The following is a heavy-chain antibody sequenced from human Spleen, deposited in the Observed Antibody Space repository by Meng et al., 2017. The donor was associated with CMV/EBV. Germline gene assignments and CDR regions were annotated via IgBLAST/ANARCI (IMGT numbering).Heavy chain of an antibody. V-gene: IGHV3-21*03. CDR2: ISNSGTYI. D-gene: IGHD2-2*01. J-gene: IGHJ4*02. CDR1: KFDFSIYT. CDR3: TRAGDIVVVPAATGAADY. Sequence: GESLKISCAASKFDFSIYTMNWVRQAPGKGLEWVSSISNSGTYIYYADSVKGRFTISRDNAKNSLYLQMNSLKTEDTAVYYCTRAGDIVVVPAATGAADYWGQGTLVTVSS.